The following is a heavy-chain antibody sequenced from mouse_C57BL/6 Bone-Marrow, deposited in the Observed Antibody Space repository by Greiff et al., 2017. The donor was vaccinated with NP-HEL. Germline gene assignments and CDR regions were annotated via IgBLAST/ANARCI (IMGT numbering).Heavy chain of an antibody. Sequence: VQLQQSGPGLVQPSQSLSITCTVSGFSLTSYGVHWVRQPPGKGLEWLGVIWSGGSTDYNAAFISRLSISKDNSKSQVFFKMNSLQADDTAIYDCAKRSYGSSYPYAMDYWGQGTSVTVSS. CDR2: IWSGGST. V-gene: IGHV2-4*01. CDR3: AKRSYGSSYPYAMDY. J-gene: IGHJ4*01. D-gene: IGHD1-1*01. CDR1: GFSLTSYG.